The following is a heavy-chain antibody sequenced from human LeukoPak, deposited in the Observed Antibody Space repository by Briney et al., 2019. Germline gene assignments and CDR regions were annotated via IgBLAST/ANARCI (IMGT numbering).Heavy chain of an antibody. CDR2: IWYDGSNK. CDR1: GFTFSSYG. Sequence: PGRSLRLSCAASGFTFSSYGMHWVRQAPGKGLEWVAVIWYDGSNKYYADSVKGRFTISRDNAKNSLYLQMSSLRAEDTALYYCAKDSHQLWFGETAHNWFDPWGQGTLVTVSS. V-gene: IGHV3-33*03. CDR3: AKDSHQLWFGETAHNWFDP. D-gene: IGHD3-10*01. J-gene: IGHJ5*02.